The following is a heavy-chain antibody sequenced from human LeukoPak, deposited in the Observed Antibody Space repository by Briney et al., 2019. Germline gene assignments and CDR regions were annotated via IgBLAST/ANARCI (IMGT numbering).Heavy chain of an antibody. D-gene: IGHD5-12*01. J-gene: IGHJ4*02. CDR3: TRDLGQWLLQGIFFDY. V-gene: IGHV1-18*01. Sequence: HRASVKVSCKASGYTFTSYGIGWVRQAPGQGPEWMGWISAYSTYNGNTNYAQKFQGRVTMTTDTSTSTAYMELRSLRSDDTAVYYCTRDLGQWLLQGIFFDYWGQGTLVTVSS. CDR1: GYTFTSYG. CDR2: ISAYSTYNGNT.